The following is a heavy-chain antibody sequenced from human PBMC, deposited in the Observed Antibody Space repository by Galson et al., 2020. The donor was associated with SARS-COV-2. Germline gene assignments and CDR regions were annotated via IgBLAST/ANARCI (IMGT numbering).Heavy chain of an antibody. D-gene: IGHD3-3*01. CDR2: ISSTGIDV. J-gene: IGHJ6*03. Sequence: NSGGSLRLSCAVSGFDFSRYSMNWVRQAPGKGLEWVSSISSTGIDVLYADSGKGRFTISRDNAKNSLYLQMNRLRAEDTAVYYCARDLGDFWSGYSGYYYYYMDVWGKGTTVTVSS. CDR3: ARDLGDFWSGYSGYYYYYMDV. V-gene: IGHV3-21*01. CDR1: GFDFSRYS.